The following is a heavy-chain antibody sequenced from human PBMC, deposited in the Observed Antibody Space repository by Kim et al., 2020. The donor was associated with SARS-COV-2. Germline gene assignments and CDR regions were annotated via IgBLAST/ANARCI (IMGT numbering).Heavy chain of an antibody. CDR1: GYSISSGYY. Sequence: SETLSLTCTVSGYSISSGYYWGWIRQPPGKGLEWIGSIYHSGSTYYNPSLKSRVTISVDTSKNQFSLKLSSVTAADTAVYYCARDEQQLLVYWGQGTLVTVSS. V-gene: IGHV4-38-2*02. D-gene: IGHD6-13*01. CDR2: IYHSGST. J-gene: IGHJ4*02. CDR3: ARDEQQLLVY.